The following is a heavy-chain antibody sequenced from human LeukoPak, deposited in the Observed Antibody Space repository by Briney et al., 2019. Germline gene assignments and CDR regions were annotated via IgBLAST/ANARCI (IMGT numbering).Heavy chain of an antibody. CDR1: GFTFSSYA. J-gene: IGHJ6*02. CDR2: ISYDGSNK. D-gene: IGHD1-14*01. CDR3: VRDRGIGSKRGYYYYGIDV. Sequence: PGGSLRLSCAASGFTFSSYAMHWVRQAPGKGLEWVAVISYDGSNKYYADSVKGRFTISRDNSKNTLYLQMNSLRAEDTAVYYCVRDRGIGSKRGYYYYGIDVWGQGTTVTVSS. V-gene: IGHV3-30-3*01.